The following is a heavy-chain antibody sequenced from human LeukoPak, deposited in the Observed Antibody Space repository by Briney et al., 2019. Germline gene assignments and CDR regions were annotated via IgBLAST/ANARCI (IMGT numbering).Heavy chain of an antibody. J-gene: IGHJ4*02. CDR3: TTAAGYNYGQY. V-gene: IGHV3-53*01. D-gene: IGHD5-18*01. CDR1: GLTVSSNY. Sequence: GGSLRLSCAASGLTVSSNYMNWVRQAPGKGLEWVSALYIGGNTYYADSVRGRFTTSRDNSKNTLYLQMNSLRAEDTAIYYCTTAAGYNYGQYWGQGTLVTVSS. CDR2: LYIGGNT.